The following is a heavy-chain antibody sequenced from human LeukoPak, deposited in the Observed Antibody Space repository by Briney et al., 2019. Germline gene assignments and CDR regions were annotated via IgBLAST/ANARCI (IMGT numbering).Heavy chain of an antibody. J-gene: IGHJ4*02. CDR3: AKVDGSTAFLDY. CDR1: GFTFISYA. V-gene: IGHV3-23*01. Sequence: PGGSLRLSCAASGFTFISYAMTWVRQAPGKGLEWVSAISGSAGSTYYADSVKGRFTVSRDNSKNTLYLQMNSLRAEDTAVYYCAKVDGSTAFLDYWGQGALVAVSS. CDR2: ISGSAGST. D-gene: IGHD3/OR15-3a*01.